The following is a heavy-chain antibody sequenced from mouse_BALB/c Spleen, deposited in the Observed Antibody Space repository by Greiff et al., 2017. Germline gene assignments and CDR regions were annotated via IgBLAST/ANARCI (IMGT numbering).Heavy chain of an antibody. CDR1: GFTFSSFG. CDR3: ARDHYYGPFAY. D-gene: IGHD1-2*01. Sequence: EVMLVESGGGLVQPGGSRKLSCAASGFTFSSFGMHWVRQAPEKGLEWVAYISSGSSTIYYADTVKGRFTISRDNPKNTLFLQMTSLRSEDTAMYYCARDHYYGPFAYWGQGTLVTVSA. V-gene: IGHV5-17*02. J-gene: IGHJ3*01. CDR2: ISSGSSTI.